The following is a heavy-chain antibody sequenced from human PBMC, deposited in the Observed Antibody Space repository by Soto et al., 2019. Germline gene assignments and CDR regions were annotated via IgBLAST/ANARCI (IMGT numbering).Heavy chain of an antibody. CDR2: IYYSGST. CDR1: GGSISSSSYY. Sequence: SETLSLTCTVSGGSISSSSYYWGWIRQPPGKGLEWIGSIYYSGSTYYNPSLKSRVTISVDTSKNQLSLKLSSVTAADTAVYYCARGGDGYNYADYWGQGTLVTVPS. V-gene: IGHV4-39*01. CDR3: ARGGDGYNYADY. D-gene: IGHD5-12*01. J-gene: IGHJ4*02.